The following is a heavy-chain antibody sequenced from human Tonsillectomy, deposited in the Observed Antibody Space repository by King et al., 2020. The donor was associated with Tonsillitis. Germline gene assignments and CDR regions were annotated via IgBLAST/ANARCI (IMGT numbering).Heavy chain of an antibody. J-gene: IGHJ4*02. CDR2: IRYDGSNE. D-gene: IGHD5-18*01. CDR1: GFSFSNYG. CDR3: AKGQLSSDY. Sequence: VQLVESGGGVVQPGGSLRLSCAASGFSFSNYGMHWVRQAPGKGLEWVAFIRYDGSNENYAESVKGRFTISRDNSKNTLYLQMKSLRPEDTAMYYCAKGQLSSDYWGQGTLVTVSS. V-gene: IGHV3-30*02.